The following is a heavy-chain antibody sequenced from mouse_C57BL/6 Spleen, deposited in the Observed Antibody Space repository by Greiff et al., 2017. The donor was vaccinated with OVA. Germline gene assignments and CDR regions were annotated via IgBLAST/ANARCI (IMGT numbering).Heavy chain of an antibody. D-gene: IGHD1-1*01. CDR2: INYDGSST. V-gene: IGHV5-16*01. J-gene: IGHJ2*01. Sequence: EVMLVESEGGLVQPGSSMKLSCTASGFTFSDYYMAWVRQVPEKGLEWVANINYDGSSTYYLDSLKSRFIISRANAKNILYLQMSSLKSEDTATYYCARDRDGSSPYYFDYWGQGTTLTVSS. CDR1: GFTFSDYY. CDR3: ARDRDGSSPYYFDY.